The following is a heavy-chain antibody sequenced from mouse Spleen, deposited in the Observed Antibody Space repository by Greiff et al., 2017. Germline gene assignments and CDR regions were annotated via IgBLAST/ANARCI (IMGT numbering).Heavy chain of an antibody. CDR1: GYAFTNYL. V-gene: IGHV1-54*01. D-gene: IGHD1-2*01. J-gene: IGHJ3*01. Sequence: VHLVESGAELVRPGTSVKVSCKASGYAFTNYLIEWVKQRPGQGLEWIGVINPGSGGTNYNEKFKGKATLTADKSSSTAYMQLSSLTSDDSAVYFCARGGYYGYWGQGTLVTVSA. CDR2: INPGSGGT. CDR3: ARGGYYGY.